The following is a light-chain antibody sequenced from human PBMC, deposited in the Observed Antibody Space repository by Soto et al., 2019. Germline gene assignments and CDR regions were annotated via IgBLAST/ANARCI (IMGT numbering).Light chain of an antibody. J-gene: IGKJ4*01. CDR3: QQYYAAPLT. CDR1: QSVLSSSNNKNF. CDR2: WAS. V-gene: IGKV4-1*01. Sequence: DFVMTQSPDSLAVSLGERATINCKSSQSVLSSSNNKNFLAWFQQRPGQPPKLRIYWASTRESGVPDRFSGSGSGTDFTLTISSLQAEDVAVYYCQQYYAAPLTFGGGTKVEIK.